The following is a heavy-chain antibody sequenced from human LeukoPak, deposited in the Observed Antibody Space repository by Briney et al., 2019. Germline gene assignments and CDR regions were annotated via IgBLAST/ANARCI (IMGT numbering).Heavy chain of an antibody. CDR3: ARDRRVHVYGGTPY. V-gene: IGHV3-48*02. CDR2: ISSSRSTI. Sequence: PGGSLRLSCAASGFTFSSYSMNGVRQAPGKGLEWVSYISSSRSTIYYADSVRGRFTISRDNAKNSLYLQMNRLRDEDTAEYDCARDRRVHVYGGTPYWGQGTLVTVSS. CDR1: GFTFSSYS. J-gene: IGHJ4*02. D-gene: IGHD4-23*01.